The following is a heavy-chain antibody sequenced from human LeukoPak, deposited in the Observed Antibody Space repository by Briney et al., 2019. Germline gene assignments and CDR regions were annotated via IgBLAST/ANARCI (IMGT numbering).Heavy chain of an antibody. D-gene: IGHD3-22*01. CDR3: ARAHSSGYFWAYYFDY. CDR2: ISDDGSNK. CDR1: GFTFSSYA. V-gene: IGHV3-30*04. J-gene: IGHJ4*02. Sequence: GGSLRLSCAASGFTFSSYAMHWVRQAPGKGLEWVAVISDDGSNKYYADSVKGRFTISRDNSKNTLYLQMNSLRAEDTAVYYCARAHSSGYFWAYYFDYWGQGTLVTVSS.